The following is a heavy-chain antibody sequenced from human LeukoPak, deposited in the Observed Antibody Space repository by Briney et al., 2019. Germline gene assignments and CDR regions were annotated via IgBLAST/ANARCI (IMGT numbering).Heavy chain of an antibody. CDR1: GGSISSSSYY. Sequence: SETLSLTCTVSGGSISSSSYYWGWIRQPPGKGLEWIGSIYYSGSAYYNPSLKSRVTISVDTSKNQFSLKLSSVTAADTAVYYCATRWGGQQLPDYFDYWGQGTLVTVSS. J-gene: IGHJ4*02. V-gene: IGHV4-39*01. CDR2: IYYSGSA. CDR3: ATRWGGQQLPDYFDY. D-gene: IGHD6-13*01.